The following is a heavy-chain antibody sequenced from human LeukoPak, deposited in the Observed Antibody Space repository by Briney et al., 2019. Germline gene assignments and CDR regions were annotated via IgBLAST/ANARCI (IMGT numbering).Heavy chain of an antibody. V-gene: IGHV1-18*01. J-gene: IGHJ6*03. Sequence: ASVKVSCKASGYTFTSYGISWVRQAPGQGLEWMGWISAYNGNTNYAQKLQGRVTMTTDTSTSTAYMELRSLRSDDTAVYYCARGPSALGYCSGGSCLYYYYYYMDVWGKGTMVTVSS. D-gene: IGHD2-15*01. CDR1: GYTFTSYG. CDR2: ISAYNGNT. CDR3: ARGPSALGYCSGGSCLYYYYYYMDV.